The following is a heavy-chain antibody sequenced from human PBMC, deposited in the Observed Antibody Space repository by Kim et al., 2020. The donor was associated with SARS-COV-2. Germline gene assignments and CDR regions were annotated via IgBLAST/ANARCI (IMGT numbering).Heavy chain of an antibody. CDR3: AKDFSAGMAV. CDR1: GFTLSNYA. J-gene: IGHJ6*02. V-gene: IGHV3-23*01. Sequence: GGSLRLSCAASGFTLSNYAMNWVRQAPGKGLQWVSIVSAGGGAKYYVDSVKGRFTILRDNSKNTLSLQMNSLRVEDTAIYYCAKDFSAGMAVWRQGTTVTVS. CDR2: VSAGGGAK.